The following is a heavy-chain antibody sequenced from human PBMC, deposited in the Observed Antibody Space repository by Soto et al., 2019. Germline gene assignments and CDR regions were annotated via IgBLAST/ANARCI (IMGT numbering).Heavy chain of an antibody. J-gene: IGHJ5*02. CDR2: IIPVTETP. CDR3: ARGNKGPGHYGPGSQGWYGP. CDR1: GGTFISHA. D-gene: IGHD3-10*01. V-gene: IGHV1-69*06. Sequence: QVQLVQSGAEVKKPGSSVRVSCKVSGGTFISHAINWLRQAPGQGLEWMGVIIPVTETPNNAEKFQGRLTITADKSTTTVYMELSSLTLDDTAVYCCARGNKGPGHYGPGSQGWYGPWGQGTLVTVSS.